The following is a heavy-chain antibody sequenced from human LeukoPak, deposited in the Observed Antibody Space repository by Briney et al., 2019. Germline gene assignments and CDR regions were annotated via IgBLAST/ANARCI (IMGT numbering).Heavy chain of an antibody. Sequence: SGGSLRLSCAAFGFTFDNYALHWVRQAPGKGLEYVSGLSPNGDSTYYANSVKGRFTISRDNPQHTLFLQMGSLRVEDTAVYYCARTYSYGAGTYSSFGYWGQGTLVTVPP. V-gene: IGHV3-64*01. CDR2: LSPNGDST. J-gene: IGHJ4*02. D-gene: IGHD3-10*01. CDR3: ARTYSYGAGTYSSFGY. CDR1: GFTFDNYA.